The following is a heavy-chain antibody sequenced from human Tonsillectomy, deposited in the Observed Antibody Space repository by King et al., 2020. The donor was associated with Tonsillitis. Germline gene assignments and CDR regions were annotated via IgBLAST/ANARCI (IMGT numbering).Heavy chain of an antibody. D-gene: IGHD2-2*01. CDR1: GYTFTSYY. CDR3: ARDRPCSSASCYGGSWFDP. CDR2: INPSGGTT. V-gene: IGHV1-46*01. Sequence: VQLVESGAEVKKPGASVKVSCKASGYTFTSYYMHWVRQAPGQGLEWMGMINPSGGTTSYAQKFQGRVTMTRDTSTNTVYMELSRLRSEDTAVYYCARDRPCSSASCYGGSWFDPWGQGNLVTVCS. J-gene: IGHJ5*02.